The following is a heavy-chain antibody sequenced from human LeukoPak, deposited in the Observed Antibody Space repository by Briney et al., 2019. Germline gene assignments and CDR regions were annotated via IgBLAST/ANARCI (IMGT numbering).Heavy chain of an antibody. J-gene: IGHJ6*03. D-gene: IGHD4-17*01. Sequence: ASVKVSCKASGYTFTSYAMNWVRQAPGQGLEWMGWINTNTGNPTYAQGFTGRFVFSLDTSVSTAYLQISSLKAEDTAVYYCARVSPYGDYGGGYYYYYMDVWGKGTTVTVSS. CDR3: ARVSPYGDYGGGYYYYYMDV. CDR2: INTNTGNP. V-gene: IGHV7-4-1*02. CDR1: GYTFTSYA.